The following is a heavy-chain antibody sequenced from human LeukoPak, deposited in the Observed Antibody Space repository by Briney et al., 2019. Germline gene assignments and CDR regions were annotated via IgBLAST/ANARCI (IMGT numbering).Heavy chain of an antibody. J-gene: IGHJ5*02. Sequence: ASVKVSCKASGYTFTNYGLSWVRQAPGQGLEWMGWISAYNGHTKYAQKLQGRVTMTTDTSTSTAYMELRSLRSDGTAVYYCARDHDSRFDPWGQGTLVTVSS. V-gene: IGHV1-18*01. CDR2: ISAYNGHT. D-gene: IGHD2-15*01. CDR3: ARDHDSRFDP. CDR1: GYTFTNYG.